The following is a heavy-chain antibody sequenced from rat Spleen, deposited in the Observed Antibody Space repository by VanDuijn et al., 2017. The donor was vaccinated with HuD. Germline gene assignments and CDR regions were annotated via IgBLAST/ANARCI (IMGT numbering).Heavy chain of an antibody. D-gene: IGHD1-5*01. V-gene: IGHV2S12*01. J-gene: IGHJ2*01. CDR3: GRDEYRNNWGFAY. CDR1: GFSLSSNG. Sequence: QVQLKESGPGLVQPSQTLSLTCTVSGFSLSSNGVSWVRQPPGKGLEWIAAISSGGDTFYSSALKSRLSISRDTAKNQVFLKMNSLQNEDTAIYFCGRDEYRNNWGFAYWGQGVMVTVSS. CDR2: ISSGGDT.